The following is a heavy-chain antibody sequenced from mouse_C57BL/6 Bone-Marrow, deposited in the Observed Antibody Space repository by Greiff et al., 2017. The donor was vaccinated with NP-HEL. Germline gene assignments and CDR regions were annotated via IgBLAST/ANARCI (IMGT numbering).Heavy chain of an antibody. J-gene: IGHJ2*01. CDR3: TRVDGGFDY. CDR1: GFTFSSYA. Sequence: DVKLVESGEGLVKPGGSLKLSCAASGFTFSSYAMSWVRQTPEKRLEWVAYISSGGDYIYYADTVKGRFTISRDNARNTLYLQMSSLKSEDTAMYYCTRVDGGFDYWGQGTTLTVSS. CDR2: ISSGGDYI. V-gene: IGHV5-9-1*02.